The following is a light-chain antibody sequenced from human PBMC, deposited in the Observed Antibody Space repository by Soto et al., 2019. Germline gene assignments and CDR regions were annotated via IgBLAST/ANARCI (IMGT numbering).Light chain of an antibody. J-gene: IGKJ5*01. CDR3: QQYDDLPIT. V-gene: IGKV1-33*01. CDR1: QDISNY. Sequence: DIQMTQSPSSLSASVGDRVTITCQASQDISNYLNWYQQKPGKAPKFLIYDASNLETGVPSRFSGSGSGTDFTFTITSLQPEDIATYYCQQYDDLPITFGQGTRLE. CDR2: DAS.